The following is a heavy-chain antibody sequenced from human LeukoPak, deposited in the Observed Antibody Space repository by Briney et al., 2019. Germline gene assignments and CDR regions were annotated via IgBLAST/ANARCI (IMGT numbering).Heavy chain of an antibody. V-gene: IGHV3-11*01. D-gene: IGHD3-10*01. CDR3: ARVAWFGELLSISHFDY. CDR2: ISSSVSTI. Sequence: GGSLRLSCAASGFTFSDYYMSWIRQAPGKWLEWVSYISSSVSTIYYADSVKGRFTISRDNAKNSLYLQMNSLRAEDTAVYYCARVAWFGELLSISHFDYWDQGTLVTVSS. J-gene: IGHJ4*02. CDR1: GFTFSDYY.